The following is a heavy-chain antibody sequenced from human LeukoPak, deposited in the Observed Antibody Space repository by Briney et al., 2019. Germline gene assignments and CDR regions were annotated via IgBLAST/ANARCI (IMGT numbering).Heavy chain of an antibody. J-gene: IGHJ3*02. CDR3: ARDSRITMIVVVREDAFDI. V-gene: IGHV3-7*01. Sequence: GGSLRLSCAASGFNFSIYSMNWVRQAPGKGLEWVANIKQDGSEKYYVDSVKGRFTISRDNAKNSLYLQMNSLRAEDTAVYYCARDSRITMIVVVREDAFDIWGQGTMVTVSS. CDR1: GFNFSIYS. CDR2: IKQDGSEK. D-gene: IGHD3-22*01.